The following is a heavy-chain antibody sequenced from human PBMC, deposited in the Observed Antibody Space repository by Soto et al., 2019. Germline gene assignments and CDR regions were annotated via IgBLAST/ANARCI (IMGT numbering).Heavy chain of an antibody. J-gene: IGHJ3*02. Sequence: GGSLRLSCAASGFTFSSYAMSWVRQAPGKGLEWVSAISGSGGSTYYADSVKGRFTISRDNSKNTLYLQMNSLRTEDTAVYYCAKVSVRLWLRDGFDIWGRGTMVTVSS. CDR2: ISGSGGST. D-gene: IGHD6-19*01. CDR3: AKVSVRLWLRDGFDI. CDR1: GFTFSSYA. V-gene: IGHV3-23*01.